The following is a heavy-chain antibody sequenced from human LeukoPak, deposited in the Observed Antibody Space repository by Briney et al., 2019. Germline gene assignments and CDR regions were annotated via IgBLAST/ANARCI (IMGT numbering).Heavy chain of an antibody. CDR3: ARSGVISGQTLLHYYYGMDV. CDR1: GGSISSYY. Sequence: PSETLSLTCTVSGGSISSYYWSWIRQPAGKGLEWIGRIYTSGSTNYNPSLKSRVTVSVDTSKNQFSLKLSSVTAADTAVYYCARSGVISGQTLLHYYYGMDVWGQGTTVTVSS. D-gene: IGHD2/OR15-2a*01. CDR2: IYTSGST. J-gene: IGHJ6*02. V-gene: IGHV4-4*07.